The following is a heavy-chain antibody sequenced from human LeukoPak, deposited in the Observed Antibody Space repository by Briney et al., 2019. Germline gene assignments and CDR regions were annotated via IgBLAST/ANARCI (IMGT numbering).Heavy chain of an antibody. Sequence: SETLSLTCAVYGGSFSGYYWSWIRQPPGKGLEWIGEINHSGSTNYNLSLKSRVTISVDTSKNQFSLKLSSVTAADTAVYYCARRSSWQSSFDYWGQGTLVTVSS. CDR3: ARRSSWQSSFDY. V-gene: IGHV4-34*01. CDR2: INHSGST. CDR1: GGSFSGYY. D-gene: IGHD6-13*01. J-gene: IGHJ4*02.